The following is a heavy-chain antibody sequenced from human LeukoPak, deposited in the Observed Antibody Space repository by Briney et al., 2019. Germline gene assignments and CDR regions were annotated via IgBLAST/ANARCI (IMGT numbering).Heavy chain of an antibody. CDR2: MYYSGST. CDR1: GGSISSSSYY. J-gene: IGHJ3*02. Sequence: TSETLSLTCTVSGGSISSSSYYWGWIRQPPGKGLEWIGNMYYSGSTYYNTSLKSRVTISVDTSKNQFSLKLSSVTAADTAVYYCARGSLGYYDSSGNYAFDIWGQGTMVTVSS. CDR3: ARGSLGYYDSSGNYAFDI. V-gene: IGHV4-39*07. D-gene: IGHD3-22*01.